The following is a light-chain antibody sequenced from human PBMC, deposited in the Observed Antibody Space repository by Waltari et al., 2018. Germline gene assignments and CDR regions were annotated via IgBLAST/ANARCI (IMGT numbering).Light chain of an antibody. CDR2: VNSDGSH. CDR1: GEYSAYA. Sequence: LVLTQPPSASASLGASVKLTCSLPGEYSAYAIAWHQQQPLKGPRYLMTVNSDGSHKKGDWISERVSGSSSDLDRYLIISRLQSDDEADYFCQTWGTGIQVFGSGTKLTVL. V-gene: IGLV4-69*01. CDR3: QTWGTGIQV. J-gene: IGLJ3*02.